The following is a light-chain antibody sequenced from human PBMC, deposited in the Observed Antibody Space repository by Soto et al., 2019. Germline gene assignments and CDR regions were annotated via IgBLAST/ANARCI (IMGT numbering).Light chain of an antibody. CDR3: QQYNDYWT. Sequence: DIKMTQSPSTLSASVGDRVTITFRASQSISSRLAWYQQKPGKAPKLLMYDASSLERGVPSRFSGSGSGTEFTLTISSLQPDDFATYYCQQYNDYWTFGQGTKVHIK. V-gene: IGKV1-5*01. J-gene: IGKJ1*01. CDR2: DAS. CDR1: QSISSR.